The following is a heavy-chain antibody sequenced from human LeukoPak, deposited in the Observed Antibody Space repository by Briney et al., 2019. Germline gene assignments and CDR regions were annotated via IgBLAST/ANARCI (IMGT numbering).Heavy chain of an antibody. CDR3: ATGRKRITIFGVVHDI. V-gene: IGHV1-69-2*01. D-gene: IGHD3-3*01. J-gene: IGHJ3*02. CDR1: GYTFTDYY. CDR2: VDPEDGET. Sequence: ASVKISCKVSGYTFTDYYMHWVQQAPGKGLEWMGLVDPEDGETIYAEKFQGRVTITADTSTDTAYMELSSLRSEDTAVYYCATGRKRITIFGVVHDIWGRGTMVTVSS.